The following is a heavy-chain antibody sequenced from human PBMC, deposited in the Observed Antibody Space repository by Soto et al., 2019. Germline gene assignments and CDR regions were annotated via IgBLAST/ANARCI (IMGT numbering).Heavy chain of an antibody. D-gene: IGHD2-2*01. Sequence: WTWIRQHPGKGLEWIGYISYSGNTYYNPSLESRVTISVDTSKNQFSLKLSSVTAADTAVYYCARAAANIDYWGQGNLVTVSS. J-gene: IGHJ4*02. CDR2: ISYSGNT. CDR3: ARAAANIDY. V-gene: IGHV4-31*02.